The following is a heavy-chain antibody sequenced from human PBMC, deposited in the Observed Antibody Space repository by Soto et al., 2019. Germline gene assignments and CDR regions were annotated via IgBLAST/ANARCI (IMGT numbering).Heavy chain of an antibody. Sequence: PGESLKISCKGSGYSFTSYWISWVRQMPGKGLEWMGRIDPSDSYTNYSPSFQGHVTISADKSISTAYLQWSSLKASDTAMYYCACMFQTTVISYYYYGMDVWGQGTTVTVSS. CDR2: IDPSDSYT. J-gene: IGHJ6*02. CDR1: GYSFTSYW. V-gene: IGHV5-10-1*01. D-gene: IGHD4-17*01. CDR3: ACMFQTTVISYYYYGMDV.